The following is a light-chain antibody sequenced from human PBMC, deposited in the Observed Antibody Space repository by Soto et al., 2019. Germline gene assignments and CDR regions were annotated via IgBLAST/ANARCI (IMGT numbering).Light chain of an antibody. CDR2: EVS. Sequence: QSALTQPASVSGSPGQSITISCTGTSSDIGGSILVSWYQQHPGKAPKLMIYEVSKRPSGVPDRFSGSKSGNTASLTVSGLQPEDEADYYCSSYAGSNKSVFGTGTKLTVL. CDR1: SSDIGGSIL. J-gene: IGLJ1*01. CDR3: SSYAGSNKSV. V-gene: IGLV2-8*01.